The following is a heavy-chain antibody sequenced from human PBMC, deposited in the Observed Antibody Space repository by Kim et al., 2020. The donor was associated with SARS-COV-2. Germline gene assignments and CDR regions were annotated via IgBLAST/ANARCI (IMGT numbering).Heavy chain of an antibody. Sequence: SETLSLTCTVSGGSISSYYWSWIRQPPGKGLEWIGYIYYSGSTNYNPSLKSRVTISVDTSKNQFSLKLSSVTAADTAVYYCARGGGYSGYNGYNSDDHFDYWGQGTLVTVSS. CDR2: IYYSGST. V-gene: IGHV4-59*13. CDR3: ARGGGYSGYNGYNSDDHFDY. CDR1: GGSISSYY. D-gene: IGHD5-12*01. J-gene: IGHJ4*02.